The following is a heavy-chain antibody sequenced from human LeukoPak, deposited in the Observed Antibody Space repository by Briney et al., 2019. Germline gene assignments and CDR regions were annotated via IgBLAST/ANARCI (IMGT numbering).Heavy chain of an antibody. V-gene: IGHV4-39*01. D-gene: IGHD6-13*01. Sequence: PSQTLSLTCTVSGGSISSGSYYWSWIRQPPGKGLEWIGEINHSGSTNYNPSLKSRVTISVDTSKNQFSPKLSSVTAADTAVDYCARQGQQLVRRQVRYYYYYYMDVWGKGTTVTISS. J-gene: IGHJ6*03. CDR2: INHSGST. CDR1: GGSISSGSYY. CDR3: ARQGQQLVRRQVRYYYYYYMDV.